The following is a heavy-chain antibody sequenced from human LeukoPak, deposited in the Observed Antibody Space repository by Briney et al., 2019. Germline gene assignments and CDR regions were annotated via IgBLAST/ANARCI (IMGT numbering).Heavy chain of an antibody. J-gene: IGHJ4*02. CDR1: GFTFSSYG. D-gene: IGHD3-22*01. V-gene: IGHV3-30*18. CDR3: AKNRYYYDSSGYLGFDY. Sequence: PGGSLRLSCAASGFTFSSYGMHWVRQAPGKGLEWVAVISYDGSNKYYADSVKGRFTISRDNSKNTLHLQMNSLRAEDTAVYYCAKNRYYYDSSGYLGFDYWGQGTLVTVSS. CDR2: ISYDGSNK.